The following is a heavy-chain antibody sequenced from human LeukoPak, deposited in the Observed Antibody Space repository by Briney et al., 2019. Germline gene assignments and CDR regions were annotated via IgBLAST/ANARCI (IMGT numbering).Heavy chain of an antibody. J-gene: IGHJ6*02. CDR3: ARGEYDSSGYYHYYYGMDV. CDR1: GGSVSSGSYY. Sequence: PSETLSLTCTVSGGSVSSGSYYWSWIRQPPGKGLEWIGYIYYSGSTNYNPSLKSRVTISVDTSKNQFSLKLSSVTAADTAVYYCARGEYDSSGYYHYYYGMDVWGQGTTVTVSS. CDR2: IYYSGST. D-gene: IGHD3-22*01. V-gene: IGHV4-61*01.